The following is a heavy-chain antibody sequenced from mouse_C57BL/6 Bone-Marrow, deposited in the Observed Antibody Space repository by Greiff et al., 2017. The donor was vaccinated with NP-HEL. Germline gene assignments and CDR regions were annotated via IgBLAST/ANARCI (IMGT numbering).Heavy chain of an antibody. CDR3: ARWNYYGSSCYFDY. J-gene: IGHJ2*01. D-gene: IGHD1-1*01. CDR1: GYTFTSYG. CDR2: IYPRSGNT. V-gene: IGHV1-81*01. Sequence: QVQLQQSGAELARPGASVKLSCKASGYTFTSYGISWVKQRTGQDLEWIGEIYPRSGNTYYNEKFKGKATLTADKSSSTAYMELRSLTSEDSAVYFCARWNYYGSSCYFDYWGQGTTLTVSS.